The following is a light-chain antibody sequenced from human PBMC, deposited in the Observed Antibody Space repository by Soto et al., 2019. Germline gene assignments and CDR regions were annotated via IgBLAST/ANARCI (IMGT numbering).Light chain of an antibody. Sequence: QSALTQPPSASGSPGQSVAISCTGTSSDVGGYNYVSWYQQHPGKAPKLMIYEVNKRPSGVPDRFSGSKSGNTASLTISGLQPEDEGDYYCSSYTSTSTPWVFGGGTKLTVL. J-gene: IGLJ3*02. CDR2: EVN. CDR1: SSDVGGYNY. CDR3: SSYTSTSTPWV. V-gene: IGLV2-8*01.